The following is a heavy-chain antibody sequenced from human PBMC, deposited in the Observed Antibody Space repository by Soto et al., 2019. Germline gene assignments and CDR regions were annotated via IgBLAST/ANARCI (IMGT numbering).Heavy chain of an antibody. D-gene: IGHD5-12*01. V-gene: IGHV4-59*12. CDR3: ATNRGYDFYYFDS. J-gene: IGHJ4*02. CDR2: IYYSGST. CDR1: GGSISSYY. Sequence: PSETLSLICTVSGGSISSYYWSWIRQPPGKGLEWIGYIYYSGSTNYNPSLKSRVIISVDMSKNQFSLKLRSVTAADTAVYFCATNRGYDFYYFDSWGQGGLVTVSS.